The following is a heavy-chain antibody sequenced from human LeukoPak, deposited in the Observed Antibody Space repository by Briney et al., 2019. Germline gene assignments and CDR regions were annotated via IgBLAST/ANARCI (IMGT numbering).Heavy chain of an antibody. CDR1: GYTFSDYY. CDR2: INPNSGVT. V-gene: IGHV1-2*02. Sequence: EASVKVSCKTSGYTFSDYYMHWVRQAPGQGLEWMGWINPNSGVTIYAQRFQGRVTLTRDTSISTAYMELKSLRSDDTAVYYCARDLNYYCATTNCLTATDVDTTVVDNWGQGTLVTVSS. J-gene: IGHJ4*02. D-gene: IGHD5-18*01. CDR3: ARDLNYYCATTNCLTATDVDTTVVDN.